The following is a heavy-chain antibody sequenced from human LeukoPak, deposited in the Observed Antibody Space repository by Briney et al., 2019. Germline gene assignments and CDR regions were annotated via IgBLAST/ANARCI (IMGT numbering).Heavy chain of an antibody. CDR3: AREGGVSGSSTSCVNY. CDR1: GYTFTDYY. V-gene: IGHV1-46*01. Sequence: GASVKVSCKASGYTFTDYYIHWVRQAPGQGLEWMGIINPSGSSTSYAQKFQGRVTMTRDTSTGTVYMELSSLRSEDTAVYYCAREGGVSGSSTSCVNYWGQGTLVTVSS. D-gene: IGHD2-2*01. J-gene: IGHJ4*02. CDR2: INPSGSST.